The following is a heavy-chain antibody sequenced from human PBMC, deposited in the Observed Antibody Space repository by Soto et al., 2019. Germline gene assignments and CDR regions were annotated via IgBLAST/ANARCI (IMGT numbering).Heavy chain of an antibody. CDR2: ISSSSSYI. CDR3: ARDVLRGYSSSWYAGYYYYMDV. Sequence: GGSLRLSCAASGFTFSSYSMNWVRQAPGKGLEWVSSISSSSSYIYYADSVKGRFTISRDNAKNSLYLQMNSLRAEDTAVYYCARDVLRGYSSSWYAGYYYYMDVWGKGTTVTVSS. V-gene: IGHV3-21*01. J-gene: IGHJ6*03. D-gene: IGHD6-13*01. CDR1: GFTFSSYS.